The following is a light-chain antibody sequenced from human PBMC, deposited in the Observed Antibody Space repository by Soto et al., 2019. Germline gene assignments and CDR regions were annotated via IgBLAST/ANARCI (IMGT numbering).Light chain of an antibody. CDR1: QSVSSN. J-gene: IGKJ2*01. Sequence: EIVMTQSPATLSVSPGERATLSCRASQSVSSNLAWYQQKPGQAPRLLIYGASTRATGIPARFSGSGSGTEFTLTISSLQSEDFAVYYCQQFRNSSYTFGQGTKLEI. V-gene: IGKV3-15*01. CDR2: GAS. CDR3: QQFRNSSYT.